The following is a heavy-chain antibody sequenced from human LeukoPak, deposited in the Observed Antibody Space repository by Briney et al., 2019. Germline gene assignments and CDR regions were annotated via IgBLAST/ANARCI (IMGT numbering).Heavy chain of an antibody. CDR3: ARGRYPTSYYYYYYGMDV. J-gene: IGHJ6*02. V-gene: IGHV1-8*01. Sequence: ASVTVSCKASGYTFTSYDINWVRQAAGQGLEWMGWMNPNSGNTGYAQKFQGRVTMTRNTSISTAYMELSSLRSEDTAVYYCARGRYPTSYYYYYYGMDVWGQGTTVTVSS. CDR2: MNPNSGNT. CDR1: GYTFTSYD. D-gene: IGHD1-20*01.